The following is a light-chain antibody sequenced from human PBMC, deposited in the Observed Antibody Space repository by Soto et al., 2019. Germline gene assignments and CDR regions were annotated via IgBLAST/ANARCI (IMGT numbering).Light chain of an antibody. CDR2: QDS. J-gene: IGLJ2*01. CDR3: QAWDSSTVV. CDR1: KLGDKY. V-gene: IGLV3-1*01. Sequence: SYELTQPPSVSVSPGQTVSITCSGDKLGDKYACWYQQKPGQSPVVVIYQDSKRPSGIPERLSGSKSGNTATLTISGTQAMDEADYYCQAWDSSTVVFGGGTKLTVL.